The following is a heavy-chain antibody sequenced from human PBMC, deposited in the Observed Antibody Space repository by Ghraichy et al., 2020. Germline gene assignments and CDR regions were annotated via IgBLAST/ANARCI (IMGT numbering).Heavy chain of an antibody. Sequence: LSLTCAVSGFTVSTNYMNWVRQAPGKGLEWVSVIHSDGSTHYADSVKGRFTISRDNSKNTLYLQMNSLRAEDTAVYYCARDDGGFGPFDYWGQGTLVTVSS. V-gene: IGHV3-53*01. D-gene: IGHD2-15*01. CDR3: ARDDGGFGPFDY. CDR2: IHSDGST. J-gene: IGHJ4*02. CDR1: GFTVSTNY.